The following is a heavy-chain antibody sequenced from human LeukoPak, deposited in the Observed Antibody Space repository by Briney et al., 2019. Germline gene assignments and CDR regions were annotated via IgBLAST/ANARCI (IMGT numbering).Heavy chain of an antibody. CDR1: GFTFSSYA. CDR2: ITSSGDGT. Sequence: GASLRLSCTASGFTFSSYAMTWVRQAPGKGLECVSTITSSGDGTYYADSLKGRFTISRDNPKNTLYLQMNSLRAEDTAVYYCAKDYDSSGYDFPFDYWGQGTLVTVSS. D-gene: IGHD3-22*01. CDR3: AKDYDSSGYDFPFDY. V-gene: IGHV3-23*01. J-gene: IGHJ4*02.